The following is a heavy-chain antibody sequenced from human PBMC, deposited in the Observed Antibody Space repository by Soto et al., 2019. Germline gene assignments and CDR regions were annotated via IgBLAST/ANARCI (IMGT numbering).Heavy chain of an antibody. J-gene: IGHJ4*02. CDR1: GFTFSSYW. CDR2: IKQDGSEK. D-gene: IGHD1-26*01. V-gene: IGHV3-7*05. Sequence: GGSLRLSCAASGFTFSSYWMSWVRQAPGKGLEWVANIKQDGSEKYYVDSVKGRFTISRDNAKNSLYLQMNSLRAEDTAVYYCARDPVGWELLGGPYLFDYWGQGTLVTVSS. CDR3: ARDPVGWELLGGPYLFDY.